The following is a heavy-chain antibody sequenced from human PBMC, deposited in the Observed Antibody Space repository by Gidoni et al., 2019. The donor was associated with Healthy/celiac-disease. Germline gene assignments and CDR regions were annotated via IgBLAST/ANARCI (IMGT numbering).Heavy chain of an antibody. J-gene: IGHJ4*02. V-gene: IGHV3-15*07. Sequence: EVQLVESGGGLVKPGGSLRLSCASSGFTFSNAWMKWVRQAPGKGLEGVGRIKSKTDGGTTDYAAPGKGRFTISRDDSKNTLYLQMNSLKTEDTAVYYCTTEGWYGYYFDYWGQGTLVTVSS. CDR1: GFTFSNAW. CDR3: TTEGWYGYYFDY. D-gene: IGHD6-19*01. CDR2: IKSKTDGGTT.